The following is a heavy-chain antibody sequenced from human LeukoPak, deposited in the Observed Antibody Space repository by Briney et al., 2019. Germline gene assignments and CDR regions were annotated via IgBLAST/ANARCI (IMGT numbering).Heavy chain of an antibody. CDR1: GGSFSGYY. Sequence: SETLSLTCAVDGGSFSGYYWSWIRQPPGKGLEWIGEINHSGSTNYNPSLKSRVTISVDTSKNQFSLKLSSVTAADTAVYYCASASVAGTDFDYWGQGTLVTVSS. D-gene: IGHD6-19*01. J-gene: IGHJ4*02. V-gene: IGHV4-34*01. CDR3: ASASVAGTDFDY. CDR2: INHSGST.